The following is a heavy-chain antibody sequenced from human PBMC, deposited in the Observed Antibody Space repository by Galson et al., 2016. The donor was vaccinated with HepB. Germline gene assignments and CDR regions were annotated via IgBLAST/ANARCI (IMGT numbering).Heavy chain of an antibody. D-gene: IGHD3-10*01. V-gene: IGHV3-23*01. J-gene: IGHJ4*02. CDR1: GVSLSSYY. CDR2: IKGGGASP. Sequence: ETLSLTCTVSGVSLSSYYWSWIRQPPGKGPEWVSSIKGGGASPKYADSVTGRFTISRDNTHNTLHLQMNSLRAEDTAVYYCVKDFYGSGSYFSVGHDHWGQGTLVTVSS. CDR3: VKDFYGSGSYFSVGHDH.